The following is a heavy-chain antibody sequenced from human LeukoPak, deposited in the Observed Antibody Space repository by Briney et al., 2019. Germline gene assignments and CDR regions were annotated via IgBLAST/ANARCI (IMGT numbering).Heavy chain of an antibody. CDR3: ARALTIFGANYGMDV. D-gene: IGHD3-3*01. V-gene: IGHV4-34*01. CDR2: INHSGST. CDR1: GGSFSGYY. Sequence: SETLSLTCAVYGGSFSGYYWSWIRQPPGKGLEWIGEINHSGSTNYNPSLKSRVTISVDTSKNQFSLKLSSVTAADTAVYYCARALTIFGANYGMDVWGQGTTVTVSS. J-gene: IGHJ6*02.